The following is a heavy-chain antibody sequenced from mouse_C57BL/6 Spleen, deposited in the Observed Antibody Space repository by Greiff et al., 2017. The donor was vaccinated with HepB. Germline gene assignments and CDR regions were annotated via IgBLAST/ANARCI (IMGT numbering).Heavy chain of an antibody. V-gene: IGHV1-52*01. CDR3: ARSGMVTSYYFDY. J-gene: IGHJ2*01. Sequence: QVQLQQPGAELVRPGSSVKLSCKASGYTFTSYWMHWVKQRPIQGLEWIGNIDPSDSETHYNQKFKDKATLTVDKSSSTAYMQLSNLTSEDSAVYYCARSGMVTSYYFDYWGQGTTLTVSS. CDR1: GYTFTSYW. D-gene: IGHD2-1*01. CDR2: IDPSDSET.